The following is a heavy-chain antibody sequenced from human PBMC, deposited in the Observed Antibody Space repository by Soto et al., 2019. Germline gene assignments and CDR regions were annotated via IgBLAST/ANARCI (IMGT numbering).Heavy chain of an antibody. CDR2: ISGSGFNT. Sequence: PGGSLRLSCATSGFTFGSYAMSWVRQAPGKGLEWVSLISGSGFNTYYADSVKGRFTISKDNSKNTLYLQMNSLRAEDTAVYYCAKEGPVVTAISFDYWGRGTLVTVSS. CDR1: GFTFGSYA. CDR3: AKEGPVVTAISFDY. D-gene: IGHD2-21*02. J-gene: IGHJ4*02. V-gene: IGHV3-23*01.